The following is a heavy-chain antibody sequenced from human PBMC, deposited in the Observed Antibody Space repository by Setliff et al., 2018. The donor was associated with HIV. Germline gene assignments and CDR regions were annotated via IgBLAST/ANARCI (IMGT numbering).Heavy chain of an antibody. Sequence: GESLTISCAVSGFTFRTYWMSWVRQTPGKGLEWVANIKPDGSEKYYVDSVKGRFAISRDNAKNSLSLQMNSLRADDTAVYYCARDYYGGFGDYDFGDYFDYWGQGALVTVSS. D-gene: IGHD4-17*01. CDR2: IKPDGSEK. V-gene: IGHV3-7*03. CDR1: GFTFRTYW. CDR3: ARDYYGGFGDYDFGDYFDY. J-gene: IGHJ4*02.